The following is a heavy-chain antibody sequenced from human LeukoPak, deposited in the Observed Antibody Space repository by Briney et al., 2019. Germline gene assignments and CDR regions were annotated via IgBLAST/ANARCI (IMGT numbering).Heavy chain of an antibody. Sequence: SETQSLTCTVSGGSISSGSYYWRWLRQPAGTGLGWIGRIYTSGSTNYNPSLKSRVTISVDTSKNQFSLKLSSVTAADTAVYYCARDPDCSSTSCYFPKYYYYYGMDVWGQGTTVTVSS. D-gene: IGHD2-2*01. CDR2: IYTSGST. CDR1: GGSISSGSYY. J-gene: IGHJ6*02. CDR3: ARDPDCSSTSCYFPKYYYYYGMDV. V-gene: IGHV4-61*02.